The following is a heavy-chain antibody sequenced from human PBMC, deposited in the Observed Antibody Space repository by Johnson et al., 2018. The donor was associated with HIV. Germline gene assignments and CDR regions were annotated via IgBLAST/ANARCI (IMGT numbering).Heavy chain of an antibody. CDR1: GFTFSDHY. Sequence: VQLVESGGGLVQPGGSLRLSCAASGFTFSDHYMDWVRQAPGKGLEWVGRTRNKANSYTTEYAASVKGRFTISRDDSKNSVYLQMNSLKPEDTAVDYCAREPHTFWSPDACDIWGQGTMVTVSS. J-gene: IGHJ3*02. CDR2: TRNKANSYTT. D-gene: IGHD3-3*01. CDR3: AREPHTFWSPDACDI. V-gene: IGHV3-72*01.